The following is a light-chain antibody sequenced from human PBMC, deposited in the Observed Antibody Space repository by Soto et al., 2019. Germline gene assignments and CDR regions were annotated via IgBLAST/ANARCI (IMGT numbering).Light chain of an antibody. Sequence: DILMTQSPSAMSASVGDRVTITFRASQGISNYLAWFQQKPGEVPKRLIYAASTLQSGVPSRFSGSGSGTDFTLTISSLQPEDFATYYCQQSYSTLPFGQGTRLEIK. CDR1: QGISNY. V-gene: IGKV1-17*03. J-gene: IGKJ5*01. CDR2: AAS. CDR3: QQSYSTLP.